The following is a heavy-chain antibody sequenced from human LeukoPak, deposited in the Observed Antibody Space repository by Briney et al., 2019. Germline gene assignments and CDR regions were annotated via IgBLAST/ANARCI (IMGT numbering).Heavy chain of an antibody. D-gene: IGHD6-19*01. Sequence: GGSLRLSCAASGFTFDDHAMHWVRQAPGEGLEWVSGISWNSGSIGYADSVKGRFTISRDNAKNSLYLQMNSLRAEDTALYYCAKDTASSGWSYLDYWGQGTLVTVSS. CDR3: AKDTASSGWSYLDY. CDR1: GFTFDDHA. V-gene: IGHV3-9*01. CDR2: ISWNSGSI. J-gene: IGHJ4*02.